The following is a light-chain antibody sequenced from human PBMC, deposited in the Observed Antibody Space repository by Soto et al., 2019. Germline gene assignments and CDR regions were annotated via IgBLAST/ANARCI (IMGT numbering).Light chain of an antibody. CDR3: QNYNSAPFI. Sequence: DIQMTQSPSSLSASVGDRVTIACRASQGIGNYVVWYQEKPGKVPKIVIYAASTLQSGVPSRFSGSGFGSDFTLTISSLQPEDVATYYCQNYNSAPFIFGPGTKVDIK. CDR1: QGIGNY. CDR2: AAS. V-gene: IGKV1-27*01. J-gene: IGKJ3*01.